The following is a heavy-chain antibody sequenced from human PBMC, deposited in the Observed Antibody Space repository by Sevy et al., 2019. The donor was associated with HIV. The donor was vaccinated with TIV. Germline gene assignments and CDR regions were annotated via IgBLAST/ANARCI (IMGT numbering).Heavy chain of an antibody. CDR2: ISHDGRNNK. Sequence: GGSLRLSCAASGFTFSEFGMHWVRQAPGKGLEWVAVISHDGRNNKYNADSVKGRFAISRDNSKNTLYLQMNSLSADDTAIYYCARDRGEILRSAFKSWGQGTLVTVSS. CDR1: GFTFSEFG. CDR3: ARDRGEILRSAFKS. D-gene: IGHD3-10*01. J-gene: IGHJ5*02. V-gene: IGHV3-30*09.